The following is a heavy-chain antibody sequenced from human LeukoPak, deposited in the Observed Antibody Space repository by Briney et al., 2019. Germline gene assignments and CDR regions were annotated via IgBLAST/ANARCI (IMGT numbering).Heavy chain of an antibody. CDR2: INPNSGGT. Sequence: GASVKVSCKASGYTFTGYYMQWVRQAPGQGLEWMGWINPNSGGTNYAQTFQGRVTMTRDTSISTAYMELSRLRSDDTAVYYCARADIVATIRLRGQFDYWGQGTLVTVSS. V-gene: IGHV1-2*02. CDR3: ARADIVATIRLRGQFDY. D-gene: IGHD5-12*01. J-gene: IGHJ4*02. CDR1: GYTFTGYY.